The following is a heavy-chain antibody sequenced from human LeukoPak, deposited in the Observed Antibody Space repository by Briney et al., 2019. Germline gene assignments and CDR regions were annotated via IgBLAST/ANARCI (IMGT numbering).Heavy chain of an antibody. CDR1: GFSLNTSGVG. D-gene: IGHD3/OR15-3a*01. CDR3: AHSGDFWTDYHFDY. J-gene: IGHJ4*02. CDR2: IYWNDVK. Sequence: SGPTLVKPTQTLTLTCTFSGFSLNTSGVGVGWIRQPPGKALEWLALIYWNDVKLYSPSLKSRLTIAKDTSKNQEVLTMTNMDPVDTATYYCAHSGDFWTDYHFDYWGQGTLVTVSS. V-gene: IGHV2-5*01.